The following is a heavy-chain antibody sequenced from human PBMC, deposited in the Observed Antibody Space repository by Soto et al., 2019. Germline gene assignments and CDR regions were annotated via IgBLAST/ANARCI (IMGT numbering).Heavy chain of an antibody. CDR3: ARTRTYYDTSGYRKYYFDY. J-gene: IGHJ4*02. CDR1: GGSISSSSYY. V-gene: IGHV4-39*01. Sequence: SETLSLTCTVSGGSISSSSYYWGWIRQPPGKGLEWIGSIYYSGSTYYNPSLKSRVTISVDTSKNQFSLKLSSVTAADTAVYYCARTRTYYDTSGYRKYYFDYWGQGTLVT. D-gene: IGHD3-22*01. CDR2: IYYSGST.